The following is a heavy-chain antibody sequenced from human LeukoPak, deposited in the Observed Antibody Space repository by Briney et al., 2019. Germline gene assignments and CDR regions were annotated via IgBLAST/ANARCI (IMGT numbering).Heavy chain of an antibody. CDR1: GGSISSYY. V-gene: IGHV4-59*01. CDR2: IYYSGST. D-gene: IGHD6-13*01. CDR3: ARVLAAAGTVWFDP. Sequence: SETLSLTCTVSGGSISSYYWSWIRQPPGKGLEWIGYIYYSGSTNCNPSLKSRVTISVDTSKNQFSLKLSSVTAADTAVYYCARVLAAAGTVWFDPWGQGTLVTVSS. J-gene: IGHJ5*02.